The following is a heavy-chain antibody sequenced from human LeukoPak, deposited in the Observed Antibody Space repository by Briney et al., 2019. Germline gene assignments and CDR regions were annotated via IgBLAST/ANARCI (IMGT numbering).Heavy chain of an antibody. CDR1: GGSISSYY. D-gene: IGHD5-12*01. CDR2: IYTSGST. CDR3: ARHISGYDSPPYD. Sequence: SETLSLTCTVSGGSISSYYWSWIRQPPGEGLEWIGYIYTSGSTNYNPSLKSRVTISVDTSKNQFSLKLSSVTAADTAVYYCARHISGYDSPPYDWGQGTLVTVSS. V-gene: IGHV4-4*09. J-gene: IGHJ4*02.